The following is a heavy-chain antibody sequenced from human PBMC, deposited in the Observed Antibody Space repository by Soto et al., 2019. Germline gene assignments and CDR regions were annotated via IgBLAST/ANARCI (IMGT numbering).Heavy chain of an antibody. CDR2: ISYDGSNK. CDR3: ARGDTLPGY. V-gene: IGHV3-33*01. J-gene: IGHJ4*02. Sequence: QVQLVESGGGVVQPGRSLRLSCAASGFSFSRYGMHWVRQAPGKGLEWVAIISYDGSNKYYVDSVKGRFTISRDNSKNTLYLEMNSLRAEDTAVDYCARGDTLPGYWGQGTLVTVSS. D-gene: IGHD3-10*01. CDR1: GFSFSRYG.